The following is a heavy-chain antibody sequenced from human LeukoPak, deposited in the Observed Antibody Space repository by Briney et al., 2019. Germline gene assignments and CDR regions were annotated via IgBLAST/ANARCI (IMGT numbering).Heavy chain of an antibody. CDR3: ARRLLGYCSGGSCEYYFDY. CDR1: GYRFTSYW. Sequence: GESLKISCKGSGYRFTSYWIGWVRQMPGKGLEWMGIIYPGDSDTRYSPSFQGQVTVSADKSISTAYLQWSSLKASDTAMYYCARRLLGYCSGGSCEYYFDYWDQGTLVTVSS. CDR2: IYPGDSDT. J-gene: IGHJ4*02. D-gene: IGHD2-15*01. V-gene: IGHV5-51*01.